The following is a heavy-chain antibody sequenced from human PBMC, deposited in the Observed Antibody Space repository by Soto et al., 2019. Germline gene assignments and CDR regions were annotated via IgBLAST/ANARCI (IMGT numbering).Heavy chain of an antibody. CDR3: AGTEYYYYYMDV. V-gene: IGHV4-59*08. Sequence: LETLSLTCTVSGGSISSYYWSWIRQPPGKGLEWIGYIYYSGSTNYNPSLKSRVTISVDTSKNQFSLKLSSVTAADTAVYYCAGTEYYYYYMDVWGKGPTVTVSS. CDR1: GGSISSYY. J-gene: IGHJ6*03. CDR2: IYYSGST.